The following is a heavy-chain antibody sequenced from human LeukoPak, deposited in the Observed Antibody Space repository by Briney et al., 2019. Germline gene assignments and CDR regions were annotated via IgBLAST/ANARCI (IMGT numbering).Heavy chain of an antibody. CDR3: AREWAGYGSGRYYYY. CDR1: GGTFSSYA. Sequence: SVKVSCKASGGTFSSYAISWVRQAPGQGLEWMGGIIPLFGTANYAQKFLGRVIITADESTSTTHMYLSSLKSEDTAVYYCAREWAGYGSGRYYYYWGQGTLVTVSS. V-gene: IGHV1-69*13. CDR2: IIPLFGTA. D-gene: IGHD3-10*01. J-gene: IGHJ4*02.